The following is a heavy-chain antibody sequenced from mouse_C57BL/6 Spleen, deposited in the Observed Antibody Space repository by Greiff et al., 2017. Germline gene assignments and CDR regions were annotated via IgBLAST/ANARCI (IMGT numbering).Heavy chain of an antibody. D-gene: IGHD3-2*02. J-gene: IGHJ4*01. Sequence: QVQLQQPGAELVMPGASVKLSCKASGYTFTSYWMHWVKQRPGQGLEWIGEIDPSDSYTNYNQKFKGKSTLTVDKSSSTAYMQLSSLTSEDSAVYYCARSGSGPYAMDYWGQGTSVTVSS. CDR1: GYTFTSYW. CDR2: IDPSDSYT. CDR3: ARSGSGPYAMDY. V-gene: IGHV1-69*01.